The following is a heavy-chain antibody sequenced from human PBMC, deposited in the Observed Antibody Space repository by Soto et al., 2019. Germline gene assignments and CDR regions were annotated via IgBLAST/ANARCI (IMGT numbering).Heavy chain of an antibody. CDR3: ARDKRDLRFLEWSYYFDF. CDR2: ISYDGSNK. J-gene: IGHJ4*02. CDR1: GFTFSSCA. V-gene: IGHV3-30-3*01. D-gene: IGHD3-3*01. Sequence: QVQLVESGGGVVQPGRSLRLSCAASGFTFSSCAMHWVRQAPGKGLEWVAVISYDGSNKYYADSVKGRFTISRDNSKNTXXRQMNSLRAEDTAVYYCARDKRDLRFLEWSYYFDFWGQGTLVTVSS.